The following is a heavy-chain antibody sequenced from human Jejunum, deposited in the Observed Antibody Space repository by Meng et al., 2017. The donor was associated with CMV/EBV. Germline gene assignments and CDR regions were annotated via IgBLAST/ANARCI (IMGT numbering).Heavy chain of an antibody. Sequence: EVRLVESGGGLVQPGQSLRLSRAASGFTVSSSYMSWVRQAPGKGLEWVSALYSGGTTYYADSVRGRFVISADNSKNTLYLQVDGLTGEDTAMYYCAKQVSDSSTYVYWGQGTLVTVSS. D-gene: IGHD4-11*01. V-gene: IGHV3-66*04. CDR1: GFTVSSSY. CDR3: AKQVSDSSTYVY. CDR2: LYSGGTT. J-gene: IGHJ4*02.